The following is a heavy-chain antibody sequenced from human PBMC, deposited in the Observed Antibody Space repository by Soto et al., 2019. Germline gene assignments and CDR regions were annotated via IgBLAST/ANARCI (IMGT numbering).Heavy chain of an antibody. J-gene: IGHJ2*01. V-gene: IGHV1-69*08. CDR1: GGPFSSHT. CDR2: IIPALGTT. CDR3: ARPDFGDYWYFDL. Sequence: QDQLVQSGAEVKKPGSSVKVSCKAFGGPFSSHTFSWVRQAPGQGLEWMGRIIPALGTTTYAQKFQVRVTITGDESVTTVYMELNSLRTEDTAVYYCARPDFGDYWYFDLWGRGTLVTVSS. D-gene: IGHD4-17*01.